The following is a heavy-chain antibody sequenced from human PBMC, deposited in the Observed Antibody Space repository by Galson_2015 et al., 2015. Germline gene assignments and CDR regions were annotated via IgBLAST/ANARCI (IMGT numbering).Heavy chain of an antibody. CDR1: GDSVSSNSAA. CDR3: TRTYSGWIDY. V-gene: IGHV6-1*01. J-gene: IGHJ4*02. Sequence: CAISGDSVSSNSAAWDWIRQSPSRGLEWLGRTYYRSKWYIGYAMSVRTRITINPDTSKNHFSLQLRSVTPEDTAVYYCTRTYSGWIDYWGQGTLVTVSS. D-gene: IGHD6-19*01. CDR2: TYYRSKWYI.